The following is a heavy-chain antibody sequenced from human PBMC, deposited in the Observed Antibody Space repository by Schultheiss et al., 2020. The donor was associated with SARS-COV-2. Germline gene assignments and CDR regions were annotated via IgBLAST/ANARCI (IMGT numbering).Heavy chain of an antibody. D-gene: IGHD3-3*01. V-gene: IGHV4-59*01. CDR2: IYYIGST. CDR3: ARGRHYDFWSGPPPDWFDP. J-gene: IGHJ5*02. Sequence: SETLSLTCAVYGGSFSGYYWSWIRQPPGKGLEWIGYIYYIGSTNYNPSLQSRVTISVDTSKNQFSLKLSSVTAADTAVYYCARGRHYDFWSGPPPDWFDPWGQGTLVTVSS. CDR1: GGSFSGYY.